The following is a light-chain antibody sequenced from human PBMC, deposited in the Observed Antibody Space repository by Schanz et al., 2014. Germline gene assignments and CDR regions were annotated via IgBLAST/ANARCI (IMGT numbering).Light chain of an antibody. CDR1: QSVSNN. J-gene: IGKJ4*01. Sequence: EIVMTQSPASLSVSPGDRATLSCRASQSVSNNLAWYQQKPGQAPRVLIYDASTRATGIPARFSGGGSGTDFTLTISSLEPEDFAVYYCQQYNNWPSLTFGGGTKVEIK. CDR3: QQYNNWPSLT. CDR2: DAS. V-gene: IGKV3-15*01.